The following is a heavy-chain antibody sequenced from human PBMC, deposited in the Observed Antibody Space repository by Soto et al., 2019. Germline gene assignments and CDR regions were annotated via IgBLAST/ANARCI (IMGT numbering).Heavy chain of an antibody. D-gene: IGHD2-2*03. V-gene: IGHV1-69*01. J-gene: IGHJ6*02. CDR1: GGTFSSYA. CDR3: ARSLDIVVVPAAMGYYGMDV. Sequence: QVQLVQSGAEVKKPGSSVKVSCKASGGTFSSYAISWVRQAPGQGLEWMGGIIPIFGTANYAQKFQGRVTITADESTSTVYMELSSLRSEDTAVYYCARSLDIVVVPAAMGYYGMDVWGQGTMVTVSS. CDR2: IIPIFGTA.